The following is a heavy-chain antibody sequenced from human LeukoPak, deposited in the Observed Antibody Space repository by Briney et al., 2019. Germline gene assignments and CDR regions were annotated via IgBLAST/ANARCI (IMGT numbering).Heavy chain of an antibody. CDR1: GFSINNYW. Sequence: PGGSLRLSCAVSGFSINNYWMTWYRRAPGKGLECVAHIKGDASEKYYLDSVKGRFTISRDNAKNSLYLQMNSLRAEDTAVYYCARQAGVTWGQGTLVTVSS. CDR2: IKGDASEK. V-gene: IGHV3-7*01. D-gene: IGHD6-19*01. CDR3: ARQAGVT. J-gene: IGHJ5*02.